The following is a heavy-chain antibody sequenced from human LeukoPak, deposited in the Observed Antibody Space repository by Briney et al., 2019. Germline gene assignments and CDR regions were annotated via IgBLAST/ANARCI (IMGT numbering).Heavy chain of an antibody. CDR2: IYYSGST. CDR3: ARDEAYDHSYFDL. V-gene: IGHV4-30-4*01. J-gene: IGHJ2*01. Sequence: SETLSLTCTVSGGSISSGDYYWSWIRQPPGKGLEWIGYIYYSGSTYYNPSLKSRVTISVNTSKNQFPLKLSSVTAADTAVYYCARDEAYDHSYFDLWGRGTLVTVSS. D-gene: IGHD3-22*01. CDR1: GGSISSGDYY.